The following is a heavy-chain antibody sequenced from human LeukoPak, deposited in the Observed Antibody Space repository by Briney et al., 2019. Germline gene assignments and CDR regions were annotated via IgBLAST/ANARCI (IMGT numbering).Heavy chain of an antibody. CDR2: ISGSGGST. J-gene: IGHJ4*02. V-gene: IGHV3-23*01. Sequence: GGSLRLSCAASGFTFGSYAMSWVRQAPGKGLEWVSAISGSGGSTYYADSVKGRFTISRDDSKNTLYLQMNSLRAEDTAVYYCAKLTSSSWPYYFDYWGQGTLVTVSS. CDR1: GFTFGSYA. D-gene: IGHD6-13*01. CDR3: AKLTSSSWPYYFDY.